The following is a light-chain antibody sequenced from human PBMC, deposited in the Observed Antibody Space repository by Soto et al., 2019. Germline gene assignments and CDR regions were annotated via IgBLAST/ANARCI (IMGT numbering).Light chain of an antibody. J-gene: IGLJ1*01. CDR2: DVG. V-gene: IGLV2-11*01. CDR1: SSDVGGYNY. CDR3: CSYAGSYTRV. Sequence: QSVLTQPRSVSGSPGQSVTISCTGTSSDVGGYNYVSWYQQHPGKAPKLMIYDVGKRPSGVPDRFSGSKSDNTASLTISGLQAEDEADYYCCSYAGSYTRVFXTGTKVTVL.